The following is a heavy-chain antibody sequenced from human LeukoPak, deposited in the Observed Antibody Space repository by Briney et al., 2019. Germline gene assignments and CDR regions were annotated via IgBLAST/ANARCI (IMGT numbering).Heavy chain of an antibody. CDR1: GGSFSGYY. CDR2: INHSGST. Sequence: PSETLSLTCAVYGGSFSGYYWSWIRQPPGKGLEWIGEINHSGSTNYNPSLKSRVTTSVDTSKNQFSLKLSSVTAADTAVYYCARGRGVLMVYAFRWFDPWGQGTLVTVSS. CDR3: ARGRGVLMVYAFRWFDP. D-gene: IGHD2-8*01. J-gene: IGHJ5*02. V-gene: IGHV4-34*01.